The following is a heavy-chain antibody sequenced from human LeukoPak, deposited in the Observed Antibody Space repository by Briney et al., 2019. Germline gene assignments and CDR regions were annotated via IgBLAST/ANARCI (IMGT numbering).Heavy chain of an antibody. J-gene: IGHJ6*02. D-gene: IGHD6-19*01. Sequence: GGSLRLSCAASGITFSSYAMSWVRQAPGKGLEWVSAISGSGGSTYYADSVKGRFTISRDNSKNTLYLQMNSLRAEDTAVYYCAKEGVGQWLVSSYYGMDVWGQGTTVTVSS. V-gene: IGHV3-23*01. CDR3: AKEGVGQWLVSSYYGMDV. CDR1: GITFSSYA. CDR2: ISGSGGST.